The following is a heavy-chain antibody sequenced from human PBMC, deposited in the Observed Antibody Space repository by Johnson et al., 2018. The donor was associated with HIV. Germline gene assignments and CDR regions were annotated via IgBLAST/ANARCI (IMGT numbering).Heavy chain of an antibody. V-gene: IGHV3-66*01. Sequence: VQLVESGGGVVQPGGSLRLSCTASGFTVSSNYMSWVRQAPGKGLEWVSVINAGGDTYYADSVKGRFTISRDRSKNTVSLQMNSLRVEDTAVYYCARDDRPDGFDIWGQGTMVTVSS. CDR1: GFTVSSNY. CDR3: ARDDRPDGFDI. CDR2: INAGGDT. J-gene: IGHJ3*02. D-gene: IGHD1-14*01.